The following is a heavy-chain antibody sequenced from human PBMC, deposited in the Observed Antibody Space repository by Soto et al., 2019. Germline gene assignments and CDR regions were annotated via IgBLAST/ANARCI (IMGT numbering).Heavy chain of an antibody. J-gene: IGHJ5*02. Sequence: QVQLVQSGAEVKKPGSSVKVSCKASGGTFSSYAISWLRQAPGQGLEWLGGIIPIFGTANYAQKFQGRVTITADKSTSTAYMELSSLRSEDTAVYYCASATRGNNWVDPWGQGTLVTVSS. CDR3: ASATRGNNWVDP. CDR2: IIPIFGTA. CDR1: GGTFSSYA. V-gene: IGHV1-69*06. D-gene: IGHD2-15*01.